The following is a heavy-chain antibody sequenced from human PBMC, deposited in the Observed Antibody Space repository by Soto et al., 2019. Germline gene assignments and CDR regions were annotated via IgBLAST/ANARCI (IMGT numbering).Heavy chain of an antibody. J-gene: IGHJ4*02. CDR3: ARQSPGIAVLWDY. D-gene: IGHD6-19*01. Sequence: QLQLQESGPGLVKPSETLSLTCTVSGGSISSSSYYWGWIRQPPGKGLEWIGSIYYSGSTYYNPSLKSRVTISVDTSKNQFSLKLSSVTAADTAVYYCARQSPGIAVLWDYWGQGTLVTVSS. V-gene: IGHV4-39*01. CDR2: IYYSGST. CDR1: GGSISSSSYY.